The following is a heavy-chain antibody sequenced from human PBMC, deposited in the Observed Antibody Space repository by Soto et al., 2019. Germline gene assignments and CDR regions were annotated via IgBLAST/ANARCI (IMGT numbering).Heavy chain of an antibody. CDR2: INAGNGNT. CDR3: ARGPYSSGWLPAGYFDL. CDR1: GYTFTSYA. Sequence: QVQLVQSGAEVKKPGASVKVSCKASGYTFTSYAMHWVRQAPGQRLEWMGWINAGNGNTKYSQKLQGRVTITRDTSASTADMELSSLRSEDTAVYYCARGPYSSGWLPAGYFDLWGRGTLVTVSS. D-gene: IGHD6-19*01. J-gene: IGHJ2*01. V-gene: IGHV1-3*01.